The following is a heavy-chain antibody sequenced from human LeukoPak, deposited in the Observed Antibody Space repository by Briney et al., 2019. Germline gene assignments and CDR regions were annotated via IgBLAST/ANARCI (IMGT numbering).Heavy chain of an antibody. V-gene: IGHV4-61*02. D-gene: IGHD3-22*01. CDR3: ARAGYDSSGYYQYNWFDP. J-gene: IGHJ5*02. CDR2: IYTSGST. Sequence: SQTLSLTCTVSGGSISSGSYYWGWIPQPAGKGLEGIGRIYTSGSTNYNPSPKSRVTISVDTSKNQFSLKLSSVTAADTAVYYCARAGYDSSGYYQYNWFDPWGQGTLVTVSS. CDR1: GGSISSGSYY.